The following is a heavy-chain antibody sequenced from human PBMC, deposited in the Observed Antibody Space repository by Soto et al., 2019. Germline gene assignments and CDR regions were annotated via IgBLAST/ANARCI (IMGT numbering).Heavy chain of an antibody. Sequence: QVQLVESGGGLVKPGGSLRLSCAASGFTFSDYYMSWIRQAPGKGLEWVSYISSSSSYTNYADSVKGRFTISRDNAKNSLYLQMNSLRAEDTAVYYCARSGLTSYYDFWSGYYTDNWFDPWGQGTLVTVSS. J-gene: IGHJ5*02. CDR1: GFTFSDYY. V-gene: IGHV3-11*06. CDR2: ISSSSSYT. D-gene: IGHD3-3*01. CDR3: ARSGLTSYYDFWSGYYTDNWFDP.